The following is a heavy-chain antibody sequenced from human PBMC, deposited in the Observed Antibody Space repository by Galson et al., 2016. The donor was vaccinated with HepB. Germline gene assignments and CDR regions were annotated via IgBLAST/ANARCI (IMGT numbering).Heavy chain of an antibody. Sequence: SLRLSCAASGFSFSDYAMHWVRQAPGKGLEWVAVISYAGSNNYYLDSVKGRFTISRDNGNNTLYLQMNSLRVEDTGVYYCARVGYCSGGCYSPTDAKDAFDIWGQGTVVTVS. D-gene: IGHD2-15*01. CDR2: ISYAGSNN. J-gene: IGHJ3*02. CDR3: ARVGYCSGGCYSPTDAKDAFDI. CDR1: GFSFSDYA. V-gene: IGHV3-33*05.